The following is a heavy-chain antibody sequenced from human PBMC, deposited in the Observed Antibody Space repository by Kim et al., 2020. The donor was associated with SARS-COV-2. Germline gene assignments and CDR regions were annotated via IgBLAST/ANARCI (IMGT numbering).Heavy chain of an antibody. D-gene: IGHD2-21*01. CDR1: GFTFSRYW. CDR2: ISSDGSTT. J-gene: IGHJ6*02. Sequence: GGSLRLSCAASGFTFSRYWMHWVRQGPGKGLVWVSFISSDGSTTAYADSVKGRFTISRDNAKNTLYLQMNSLRAEDTAVYYCATDIPGAPNGMDVWGQGTRVTVSS. V-gene: IGHV3-74*01. CDR3: ATDIPGAPNGMDV.